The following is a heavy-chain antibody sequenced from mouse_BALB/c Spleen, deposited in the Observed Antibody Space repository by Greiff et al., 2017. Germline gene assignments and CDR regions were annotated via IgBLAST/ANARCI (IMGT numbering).Heavy chain of an antibody. J-gene: IGHJ3*01. CDR2: ISYSGST. CDR3: ARHDWFAY. V-gene: IGHV3-2*02. Sequence: EVQLKQSGPGLVKPSQSLSLTCTVTGYSITSDYAWNSIRQSPGNKLEWMGYISYSGSTSYNPFLKSRISITRDTSKNQFFRQLNSVTTEDTATYYCARHDWFAYWGQGTLVTVSA. CDR1: GYSITSDYA.